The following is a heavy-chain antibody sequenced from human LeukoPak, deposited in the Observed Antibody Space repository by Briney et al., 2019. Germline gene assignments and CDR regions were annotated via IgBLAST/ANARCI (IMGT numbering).Heavy chain of an antibody. D-gene: IGHD6-19*01. Sequence: SQTLSLTCAVSGGSISSGGYSWSWIRQPPGKGLEWIGYIYHSGSTYYNPSLKSRVTISVDRSKNQFSLKLSSVTAADTAVYYCARDKYSSGLLDYYYGMDVWGQGTTVTVSS. CDR1: GGSISSGGYS. CDR2: IYHSGST. V-gene: IGHV4-30-2*01. CDR3: ARDKYSSGLLDYYYGMDV. J-gene: IGHJ6*02.